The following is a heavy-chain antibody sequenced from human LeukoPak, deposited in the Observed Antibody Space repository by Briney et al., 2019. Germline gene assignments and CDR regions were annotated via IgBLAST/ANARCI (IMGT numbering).Heavy chain of an antibody. J-gene: IGHJ3*02. D-gene: IGHD3-22*01. CDR1: GFTYSSYA. Sequence: PGRSLRLSSAASGFTYSSYAMHWVRQAPGKGLEWVAVISYDGSNKYYADSVKGRFTISRDNSKNTLYLQMNSLRAEDTAVYYCASLPITMIVGDAFDIWGQGTMVTVSS. CDR3: ASLPITMIVGDAFDI. CDR2: ISYDGSNK. V-gene: IGHV3-30-3*01.